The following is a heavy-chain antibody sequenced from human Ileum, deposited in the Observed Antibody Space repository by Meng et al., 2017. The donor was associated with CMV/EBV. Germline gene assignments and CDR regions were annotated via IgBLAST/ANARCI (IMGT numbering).Heavy chain of an antibody. Sequence: AQLQHSGPGLVKISETLSLTCYVSGGSISNYYWSWIRQPAGKGLEWIAHIYTSGTTNYHPSLKSRVTMSVDTSRNQFSLKLTSVTAADTAVYYCARNYGSGNWNFFHYWGQGTLVTVSS. CDR3: ARNYGSGNWNFFHY. CDR1: GGSISNYY. V-gene: IGHV4-4*07. CDR2: IYTSGTT. D-gene: IGHD3-10*01. J-gene: IGHJ4*02.